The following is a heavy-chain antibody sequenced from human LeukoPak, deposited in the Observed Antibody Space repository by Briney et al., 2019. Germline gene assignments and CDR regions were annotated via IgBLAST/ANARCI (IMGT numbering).Heavy chain of an antibody. V-gene: IGHV3-23*01. D-gene: IGHD4-23*01. CDR1: GFTFSNYA. J-gene: IGHJ4*02. CDR3: ARERGSSGGNTNGYFDY. CDR2: ISGSGGTT. Sequence: GGSLRLSCAASGFTFSNYAMSWVRQAPGKGLEWVSVISGSGGTTYSADSVKGRFTISRDNSKNTLYPQMNSLRAEDTAAYYCARERGSSGGNTNGYFDYWGQGALVTVSS.